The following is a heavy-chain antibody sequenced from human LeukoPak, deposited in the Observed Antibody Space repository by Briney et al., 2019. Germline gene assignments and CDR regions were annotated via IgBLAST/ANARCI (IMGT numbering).Heavy chain of an antibody. J-gene: IGHJ4*02. Sequence: GASVKVSCKASGYTFTGYYMHWVRQAPGQGLEWMGWINPNSGGTNYAQKFQGRVTMTRDTSISTAYMELSRLRSDDTAVYYCARDVEHDYYDSSGYLYWGQGTLVTVSS. V-gene: IGHV1-2*02. CDR3: ARDVEHDYYDSSGYLY. D-gene: IGHD3-22*01. CDR1: GYTFTGYY. CDR2: INPNSGGT.